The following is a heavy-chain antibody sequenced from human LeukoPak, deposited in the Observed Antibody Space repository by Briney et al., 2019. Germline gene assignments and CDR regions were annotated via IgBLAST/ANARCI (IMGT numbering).Heavy chain of an antibody. Sequence: GGSLSLSCAASGFRFSDFWMTWVRQTPGKGLQWVASIHEDAGEKQYVESVRGRFTISRDNAKNSLYLQMNSLRVEDTAVYYCTKDWRDGSGWIVGDSWGQGTLVTVSS. CDR3: TKDWRDGSGWIVGDS. CDR1: GFRFSDFW. D-gene: IGHD6-19*01. V-gene: IGHV3-7*05. J-gene: IGHJ4*02. CDR2: IHEDAGEK.